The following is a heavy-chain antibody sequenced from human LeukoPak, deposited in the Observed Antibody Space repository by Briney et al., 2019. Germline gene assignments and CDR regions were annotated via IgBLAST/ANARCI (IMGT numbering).Heavy chain of an antibody. J-gene: IGHJ4*02. CDR1: GFTFSNAW. V-gene: IGHV3-11*05. CDR2: ISSSSSYT. D-gene: IGHD3-3*02. Sequence: GGSLRLSCAASGFTFSNAWMSWVRQAPGKGLEWVSYISSSSSYTNYADSVKGRFTISRDNAKNSLYLQMNSLRAEDTAVYYCARVGFEEHLVEFDYWGQGTLVTVSS. CDR3: ARVGFEEHLVEFDY.